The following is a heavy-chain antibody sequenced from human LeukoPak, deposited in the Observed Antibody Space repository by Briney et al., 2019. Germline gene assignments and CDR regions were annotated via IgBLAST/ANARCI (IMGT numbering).Heavy chain of an antibody. J-gene: IGHJ4*02. V-gene: IGHV3-30-3*01. CDR2: ISYDGSNK. D-gene: IGHD2-2*02. CDR3: ARDSYCSSTSCYMALDY. Sequence: GGSLRLSCAASGFTFSSYAMHWVRQAPGKGLEWVAVISYDGSNKYYADSVKGRFTISRDNSKNTLYLQMNSLRAEDTAVYYCARDSYCSSTSCYMALDYWGQGTLVTVSS. CDR1: GFTFSSYA.